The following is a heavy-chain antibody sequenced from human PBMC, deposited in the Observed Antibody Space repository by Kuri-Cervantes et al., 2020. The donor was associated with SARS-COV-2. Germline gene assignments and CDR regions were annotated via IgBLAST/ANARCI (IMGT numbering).Heavy chain of an antibody. CDR2: IYYSGST. V-gene: IGHV4-59*01. D-gene: IGHD3-10*01. CDR3: ATGYGGSGSYYYGMDV. CDR1: GGSISSYY. J-gene: IGHJ6*02. Sequence: SETLSLTCAVSGGSISSYYWSWIRQPPGKGLEWIGYIYYSGSTNYNPSLKSRVTISVDTSKNQFSLKLSSVTAADTAVYYCATGYGGSGSYYYGMDVWGQGTTVTVSS.